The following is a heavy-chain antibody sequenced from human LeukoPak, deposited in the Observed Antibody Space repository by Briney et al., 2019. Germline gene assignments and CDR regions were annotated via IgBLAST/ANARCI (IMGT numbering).Heavy chain of an antibody. CDR2: IYSDGST. V-gene: IGHV3-53*04. Sequence: GGSLRLSCAASGFTVSSNYMSWVRQAPGKGLECVSLIYSDGSTYYADSVKGRFSISRHNSKNTLYLQMNSLRAEDTAVYYCAISSSGDNGYYYGMDVWGQGTTVTVSS. D-gene: IGHD3-3*01. CDR1: GFTVSSNY. J-gene: IGHJ6*02. CDR3: AISSSGDNGYYYGMDV.